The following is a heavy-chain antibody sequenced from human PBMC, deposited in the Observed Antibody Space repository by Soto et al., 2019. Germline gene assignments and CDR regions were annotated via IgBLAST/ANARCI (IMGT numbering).Heavy chain of an antibody. D-gene: IGHD3-10*01. Sequence: PSETLSLTCTVSGGSISSDGYYWSWIRQHPGKGLEWIGYIYYSGSTYYNPSLKSRVTISVDTSKNQFSLKLSSVTAADTAVYYCARRADYYGSGSYENGLSWSDPWGQGTLVTVSS. J-gene: IGHJ5*02. CDR3: ARRADYYGSGSYENGLSWSDP. V-gene: IGHV4-31*03. CDR1: GGSISSDGYY. CDR2: IYYSGST.